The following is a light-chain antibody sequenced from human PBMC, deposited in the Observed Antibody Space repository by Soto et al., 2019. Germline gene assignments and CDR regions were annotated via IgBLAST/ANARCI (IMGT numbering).Light chain of an antibody. J-gene: IGKJ1*01. CDR1: QSFNSIY. V-gene: IGKV3-20*01. Sequence: EIVLTHSPGTLSLSLGERCTIYFSASQSFNSIYLAWYQQKPGQAPRLLIYGASSRATGIPDRFSGSGSGTDFTLTISRLEPEDFAVYYCQQYGSSPRTFGQGTKVDIK. CDR3: QQYGSSPRT. CDR2: GAS.